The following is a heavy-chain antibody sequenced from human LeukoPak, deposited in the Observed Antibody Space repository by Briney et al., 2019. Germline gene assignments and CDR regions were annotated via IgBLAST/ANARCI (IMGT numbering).Heavy chain of an antibody. V-gene: IGHV1-8*03. D-gene: IGHD5-24*01. CDR1: GYTFTSYG. J-gene: IGHJ6*03. Sequence: ASVKVSCKASGYTFTSYGINWVRQATGQGLEWMGWMNPNSGNTGYAQKFQGRVTITRNTSISTAYMELSSLRSEDTAVYYCARANFYYYYMDVWGKGTTVTVSS. CDR3: ARANFYYYYMDV. CDR2: MNPNSGNT.